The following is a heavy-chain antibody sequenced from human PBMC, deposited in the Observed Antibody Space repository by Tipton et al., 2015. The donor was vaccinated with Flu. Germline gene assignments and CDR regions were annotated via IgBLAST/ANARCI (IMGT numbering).Heavy chain of an antibody. CDR1: GGSFSDYY. J-gene: IGHJ4*02. CDR3: ARLSYYDVDLKNFYFDY. CDR2: IYPSGTP. Sequence: TLSLTCAVYGGSFSDYYWSWIRQPPGKRLELIGSIYPSGTPYYNPSLKSRVTISVDTSKSQFSLMLRSVTAADTAVYYCARLSYYDVDLKNFYFDYWGQGALVTVSS. V-gene: IGHV4-34*01. D-gene: IGHD3-10*02.